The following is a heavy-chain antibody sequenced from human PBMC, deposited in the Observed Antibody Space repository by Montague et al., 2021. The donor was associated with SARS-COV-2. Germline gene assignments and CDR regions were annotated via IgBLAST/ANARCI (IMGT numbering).Heavy chain of an antibody. D-gene: IGHD3-10*01. CDR1: GGSFSGYH. Sequence: SETLSLTCAVYGGSFSGYHWNWIRQPPGKGLEWIGETNHGGTTNYNPSPKSRLTISADTSKNQFSLKLTSVAAADTAVYYCARLRDGVVPSPILGVGPYYSYYFMDDWGKGTTVTVSS. CDR3: ARLRDGVVPSPILGVGPYYSYYFMDD. J-gene: IGHJ6*03. V-gene: IGHV4-34*01. CDR2: TNHGGTT.